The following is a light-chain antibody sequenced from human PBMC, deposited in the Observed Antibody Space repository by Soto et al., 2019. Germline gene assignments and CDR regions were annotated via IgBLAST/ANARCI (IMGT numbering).Light chain of an antibody. Sequence: DIQMTQSPSFLSASVGDRVTITCRASQDISDHLAWYQHKAGKVPKLLIYEASTLQSGVPSRFSGGGSGTDFTLTISSLQPEDVATYYCQKYNRTPRTFGQGTKVELK. J-gene: IGKJ1*01. CDR1: QDISDH. V-gene: IGKV1-27*01. CDR2: EAS. CDR3: QKYNRTPRT.